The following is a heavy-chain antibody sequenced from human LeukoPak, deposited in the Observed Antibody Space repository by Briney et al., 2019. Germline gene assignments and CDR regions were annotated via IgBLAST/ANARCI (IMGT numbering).Heavy chain of an antibody. V-gene: IGHV3-23*01. Sequence: GGSLRLSCAASGFTFSSYAMSWVRQAPGRGLEWVSAISGRDGRTYYTDSVKGRFTISRDNSRDTLYLQMNSLRAEDTAVYYCSTSPSFGSSWHQFNYWGQGTLVTVSS. CDR3: STSPSFGSSWHQFNY. CDR2: ISGRDGRT. CDR1: GFTFSSYA. J-gene: IGHJ4*02. D-gene: IGHD6-13*01.